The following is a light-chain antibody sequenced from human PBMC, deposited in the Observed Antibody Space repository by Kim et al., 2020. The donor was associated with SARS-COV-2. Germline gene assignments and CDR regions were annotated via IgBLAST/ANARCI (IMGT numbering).Light chain of an antibody. J-gene: IGLJ3*02. CDR2: SDN. CDR3: ATWDDSRSGWV. V-gene: IGLV1-44*01. Sequence: GQRVTISCSGSSSNIGSRAVNWYQHVPGTAPRLLIHSDNERPSGVPDRFSGSKSGTSASLAISGLQSEDETDYYCATWDDSRSGWVFGGGTNLTVL. CDR1: SSNIGSRA.